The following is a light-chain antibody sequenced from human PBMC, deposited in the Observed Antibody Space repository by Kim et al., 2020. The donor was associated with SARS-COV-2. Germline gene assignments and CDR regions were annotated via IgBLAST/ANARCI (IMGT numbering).Light chain of an antibody. Sequence: ALGRTVRIKCQGDRLRRYYATWYQQKPGQAPTLVIYGKNNRPSGIPDRFSGSRSGNTASLTITGNQAGDEADYYCNSRDSNNNVLFGGGTRLTVL. CDR2: GKN. CDR1: RLRRYY. CDR3: NSRDSNNNVL. J-gene: IGLJ2*01. V-gene: IGLV3-19*01.